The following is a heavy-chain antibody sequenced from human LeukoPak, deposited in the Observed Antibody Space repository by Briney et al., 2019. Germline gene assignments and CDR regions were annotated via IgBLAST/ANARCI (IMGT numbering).Heavy chain of an antibody. CDR2: TYYRSKWYN. D-gene: IGHD3-10*01. CDR3: ARTRYYYNSRSYGAPYYFDY. J-gene: IGHJ4*02. CDR1: GDSVSSNSAA. Sequence: SQTLSLTCAISGDSVSSNSAAWNWIRQSSSRGLEWLGRTYYRSKWYNDYAVSVKSRITINPDTSKNQFSLQLSSVTAADTAVYYCARTRYYYNSRSYGAPYYFDYWGQGTLATVSS. V-gene: IGHV6-1*01.